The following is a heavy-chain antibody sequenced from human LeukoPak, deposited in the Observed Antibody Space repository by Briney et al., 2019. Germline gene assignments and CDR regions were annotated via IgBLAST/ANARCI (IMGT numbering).Heavy chain of an antibody. CDR3: ARRCGDYYSN. Sequence: GGSLRLSCAASGFTFSGYTMNWVRQAPGKGLEWVSSISSSSGYIYYADSVKGRFTISRDNAKNSLYLQMNSLRAEDTGVYYCARRCGDYYSNWGQGTLVTVSS. D-gene: IGHD4-17*01. CDR1: GFTFSGYT. V-gene: IGHV3-21*01. CDR2: ISSSSGYI. J-gene: IGHJ4*02.